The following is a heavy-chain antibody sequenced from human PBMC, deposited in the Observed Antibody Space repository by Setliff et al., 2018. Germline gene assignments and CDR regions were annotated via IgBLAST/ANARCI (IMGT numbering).Heavy chain of an antibody. CDR1: GYTFTKYG. V-gene: IGHV1-18*01. D-gene: IGHD2-2*01. Sequence: GASVKVSCKAPGYTFTKYGFTWVRQAPGQGLEWMGMIITNTGKTSYPKKFQGRVTMTTDTYTGTGYMELRSLTSDDTAVYFCARFGGSCSSSSCYASDLWGQGTMVTVSS. J-gene: IGHJ3*01. CDR3: ARFGGSCSSSSCYASDL. CDR2: IITNTGKT.